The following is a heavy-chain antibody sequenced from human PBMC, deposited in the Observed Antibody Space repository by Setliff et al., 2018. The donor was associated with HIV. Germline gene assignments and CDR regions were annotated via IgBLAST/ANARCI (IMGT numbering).Heavy chain of an antibody. D-gene: IGHD6-13*01. CDR2: IKQDGSDM. V-gene: IGHV3-7*01. CDR3: ATQTGFYNSHWYDY. CDR1: GFTFSAYG. J-gene: IGHJ4*02. Sequence: PGGSLRLSCAASGFTFSAYGMNWVSQAPGKGLEWVANIKQDGSDMHYIESVKGRFTIFRDNAKNSVFLQVNSLRAEDTGVYYCATQTGFYNSHWYDYWGQGPMVTFSS.